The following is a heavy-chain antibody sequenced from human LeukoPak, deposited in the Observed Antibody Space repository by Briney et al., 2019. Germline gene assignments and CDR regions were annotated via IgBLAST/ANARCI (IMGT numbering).Heavy chain of an antibody. J-gene: IGHJ4*02. Sequence: GGSLRLSCAASGFTFSSYWMSWVRQAPGKGLEWVADIKQDGSEKYYVDSVKGRFTISRDNAKNSLYLQMNSLRAEDTAVYYCARDRSEWELLSKIDYWGQGTLVTVSS. CDR1: GFTFSSYW. CDR2: IKQDGSEK. V-gene: IGHV3-7*01. D-gene: IGHD1-26*01. CDR3: ARDRSEWELLSKIDY.